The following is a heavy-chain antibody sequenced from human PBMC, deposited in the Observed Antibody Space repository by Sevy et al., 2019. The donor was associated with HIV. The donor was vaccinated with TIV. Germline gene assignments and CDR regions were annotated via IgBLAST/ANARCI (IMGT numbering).Heavy chain of an antibody. Sequence: SDTLSLTCTVSGGSISSGGYYWNWIRQHPGKGLEWIAYIYFSGNTYYNPSLKSRLTISVDTSKSQFSLKLRSVTAADTAVYYCARGGSGTTVTTFDYWGQGTLVTVSS. D-gene: IGHD4-17*01. CDR1: GGSISSGGYY. CDR2: IYFSGNT. V-gene: IGHV4-31*03. J-gene: IGHJ4*02. CDR3: ARGGSGTTVTTFDY.